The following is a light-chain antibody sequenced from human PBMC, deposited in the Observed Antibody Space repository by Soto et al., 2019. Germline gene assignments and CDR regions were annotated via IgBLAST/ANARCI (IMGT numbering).Light chain of an antibody. J-gene: IGKJ1*01. Sequence: EIVLTQSPGTLSLSPGERATLSCRASQSVGSSYLAWYQQKPGQAPRLLIYGASSRATGVPDRFSGSGSGTAFTLTISRLEPEDFAVYYCQQYGSSRTFGQGTKVEIK. CDR1: QSVGSSY. V-gene: IGKV3-20*01. CDR2: GAS. CDR3: QQYGSSRT.